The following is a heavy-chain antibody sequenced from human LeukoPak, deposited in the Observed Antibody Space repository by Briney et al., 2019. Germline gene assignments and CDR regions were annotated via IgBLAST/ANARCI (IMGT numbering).Heavy chain of an antibody. CDR2: IYHSGST. J-gene: IGHJ5*02. CDR3: ARGRRYCSSTSCYAGWFDP. CDR1: GYSISSGYY. Sequence: SETLSLTCAVSGYSISSGYYWGWIRQPPGKGLEWIGSIYHSGSTYYNPSLKSRVTISVDTSKNQFSLKLSSVTAADTAVYYCARGRRYCSSTSCYAGWFDPWGQGTLVTVSS. V-gene: IGHV4-38-2*01. D-gene: IGHD2-2*01.